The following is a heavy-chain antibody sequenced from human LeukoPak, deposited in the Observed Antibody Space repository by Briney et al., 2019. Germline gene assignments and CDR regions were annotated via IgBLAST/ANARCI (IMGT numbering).Heavy chain of an antibody. CDR3: ARGKWELLSHYWCFDL. CDR2: TYYRSKWYN. CDR1: GDSVSSNSAA. V-gene: IGHV6-1*01. Sequence: SQTLSLTCAISGDSVSSNSAAWNWIRQSPSRGLEWLGRTYYRSKWYNDYAVSVKSRITINPGTSKNQFSLHLNSVTPEDTAVYYCARGKWELLSHYWCFDLWGRGTLVTVSS. J-gene: IGHJ2*01. D-gene: IGHD1-26*01.